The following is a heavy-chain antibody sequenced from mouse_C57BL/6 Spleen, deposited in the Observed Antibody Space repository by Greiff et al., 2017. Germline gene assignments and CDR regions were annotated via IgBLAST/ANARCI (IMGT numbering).Heavy chain of an antibody. J-gene: IGHJ4*01. D-gene: IGHD2-10*01. CDR2: INPNYGTT. CDR1: GYSFTDYN. Sequence: VQLKQSGPELVKPGASVKISCKASGYSFTDYNMNWVKQSNGKSLEWIGVINPNYGTTSYNQKFKGKATLTVDQSASTAYMQRNSLTSEDSAVYYCARPYYGNLYYYAMDYWGQGTSVTVSS. V-gene: IGHV1-39*01. CDR3: ARPYYGNLYYYAMDY.